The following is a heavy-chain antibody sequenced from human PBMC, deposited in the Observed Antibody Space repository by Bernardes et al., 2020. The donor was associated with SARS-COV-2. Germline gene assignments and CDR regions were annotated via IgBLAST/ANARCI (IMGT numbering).Heavy chain of an antibody. CDR3: ARGDGYNFPFDY. V-gene: IGHV3-7*04. Sequence: GGSLRLSCETSGFSFTSAWMTWVRQAPGQGLEWVANIKGDGSQRSSVDSVRGRFTISRDNVKNLLYLQMNSLRAEDTAVYYCARGDGYNFPFDYWGQGTLVIVSS. J-gene: IGHJ4*02. CDR2: IKGDGSQR. CDR1: GFSFTSAW. D-gene: IGHD5-12*01.